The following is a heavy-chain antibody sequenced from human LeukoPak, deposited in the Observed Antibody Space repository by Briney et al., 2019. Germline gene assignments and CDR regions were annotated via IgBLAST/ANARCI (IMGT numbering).Heavy chain of an antibody. V-gene: IGHV3-7*01. J-gene: IGHJ6*03. CDR2: IKQDGSEK. Sequence: PGGSLRLSCAASGFTFSSYWMSWVRQAPGKGLEWVANIKQDGSEKYYVDSVKGQFTISRDNAENSLYLQMNSLRAEDTAVYYCARDHYFYYMDAWGKGTTVTVSS. CDR1: GFTFSSYW. CDR3: ARDHYFYYMDA.